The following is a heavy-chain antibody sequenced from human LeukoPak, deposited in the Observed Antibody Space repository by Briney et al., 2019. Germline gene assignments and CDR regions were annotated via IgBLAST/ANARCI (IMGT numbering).Heavy chain of an antibody. CDR1: GFTFSSYA. V-gene: IGHV3-30-3*01. D-gene: IGHD3-22*01. Sequence: PGGSLGLSCAASGFTFSSYAKHWVRQAPGKGLEWVAVISYDGSNKYYADSVKGRFTISRDNSKNTLYLQMNSLRAEDTAVYYCARDRSFLHYYDSSGYYGPTDYWGQGTLVTVSS. CDR2: ISYDGSNK. J-gene: IGHJ4*02. CDR3: ARDRSFLHYYDSSGYYGPTDY.